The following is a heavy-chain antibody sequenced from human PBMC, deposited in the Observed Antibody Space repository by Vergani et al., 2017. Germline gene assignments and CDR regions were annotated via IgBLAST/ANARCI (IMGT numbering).Heavy chain of an antibody. CDR1: GYSFTSYW. V-gene: IGHV5-51*01. D-gene: IGHD3-16*01. CDR3: ARGSEGVWGSYFRPFDI. CDR2: IYPGDSDT. J-gene: IGHJ3*02. Sequence: EVQLVQSGAEVKKPXESLKISCKGSGYSFTSYWIGWVRQMPGKGLEWMGSIYPGDSDTSYSPSFQGQVTISADKSISTAYLQWSSLKASDTAMYYCARGSEGVWGSYFRPFDIWGQGTMVTVSS.